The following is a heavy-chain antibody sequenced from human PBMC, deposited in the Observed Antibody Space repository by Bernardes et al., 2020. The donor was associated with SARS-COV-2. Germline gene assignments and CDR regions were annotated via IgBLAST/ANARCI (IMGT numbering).Heavy chain of an antibody. D-gene: IGHD3-10*01. V-gene: IGHV3-9*01. CDR1: GFTFGDYA. CDR2: ISWNSGSI. CDR3: AKDIRWFGAYYYGMDV. J-gene: IGHJ6*02. Sequence: GGSLRLSCAASGFTFGDYAMHWVRQAPGKGLEWVSGISWNSGSIGYADSVKGRFTISRDNAKNSLYLQMNSLRAEDTALYYCAKDIRWFGAYYYGMDVWGQGTTVTVSS.